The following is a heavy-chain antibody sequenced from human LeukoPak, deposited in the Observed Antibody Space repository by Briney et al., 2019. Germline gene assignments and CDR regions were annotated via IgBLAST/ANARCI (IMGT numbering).Heavy chain of an antibody. CDR1: SYTFTSYG. J-gene: IGHJ6*02. CDR3: ARDVSAAAGIYYYYGMDV. V-gene: IGHV1-18*01. CDR2: ISAYNGNT. Sequence: ASVKVSCKASSYTFTSYGISWVRQAPGQGLEWMGWISAYNGNTNYAQKLQGRVTMTTDTSTSTAYMELRSLRSDDTAVYYCARDVSAAAGIYYYYGMDVWGQGTTVTVSS. D-gene: IGHD6-13*01.